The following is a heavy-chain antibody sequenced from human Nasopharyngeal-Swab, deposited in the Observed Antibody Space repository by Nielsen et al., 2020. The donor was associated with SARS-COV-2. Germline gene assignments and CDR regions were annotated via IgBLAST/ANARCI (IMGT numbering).Heavy chain of an antibody. CDR1: GFTFSTTA. CDR2: IWFDGIKN. CDR3: VRQFGGSADF. J-gene: IGHJ4*02. Sequence: GGSLRLSCAASGFTFSTTAMHWVRRAPGKGLEWVGFIWFDGIKNYYTDSVKGRFTISRDNSKNTLYLQMNSLGAEDTAVYYCVRQFGGSADFWGQGTLVTVSS. D-gene: IGHD6-25*01. V-gene: IGHV3-33*08.